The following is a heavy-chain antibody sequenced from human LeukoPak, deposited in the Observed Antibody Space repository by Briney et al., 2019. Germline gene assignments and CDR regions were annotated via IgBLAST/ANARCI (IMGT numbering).Heavy chain of an antibody. V-gene: IGHV4-59*01. CDR2: IYYSGST. D-gene: IGHD3-22*01. Sequence: SETLSLTCTVSGGSISSYYWSWIRQPPGKGLEWIGYIYYSGSTNYNPSLKSRVTISVDTSKNQFSLKLSSVTAADTAVYYCARGYYDSSGLGSYYFDYWGQGTLVTVSS. CDR1: GGSISSYY. CDR3: ARGYYDSSGLGSYYFDY. J-gene: IGHJ4*02.